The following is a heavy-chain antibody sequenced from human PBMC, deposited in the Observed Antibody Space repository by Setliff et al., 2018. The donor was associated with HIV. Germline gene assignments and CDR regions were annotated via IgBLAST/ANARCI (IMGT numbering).Heavy chain of an antibody. Sequence: GGSLRLSCAASGFTFSTYWMHWVRQAPGKGLVWVSRIKTDGSSTSYADSVKGRFTISRDNARNTLFLQMNSLGVEDTALYYCGRDVHDAAADNWGRGTLVTVSS. D-gene: IGHD6-13*01. CDR1: GFTFSTYW. CDR2: IKTDGSST. CDR3: GRDVHDAAADN. V-gene: IGHV3-74*01. J-gene: IGHJ4*02.